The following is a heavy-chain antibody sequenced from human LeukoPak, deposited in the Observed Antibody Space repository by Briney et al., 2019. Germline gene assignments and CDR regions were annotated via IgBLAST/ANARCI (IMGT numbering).Heavy chain of an antibody. CDR2: IYYSGST. CDR1: GGSISSGDYY. V-gene: IGHV4-30-4*01. CDR3: ARGPPPDFDC. Sequence: SQTLSLTCTVSGGSISSGDYYWSWSRQPPGKGLEWIGYIYYSGSTDYNPSLKSRVTMSVDTSKNQFSLKLSSVTAADTAVYYCARGPPPDFDCWGQGTLVTVSS. J-gene: IGHJ4*02.